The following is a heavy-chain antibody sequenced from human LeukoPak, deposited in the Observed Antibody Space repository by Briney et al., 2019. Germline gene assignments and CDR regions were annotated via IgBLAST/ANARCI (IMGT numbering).Heavy chain of an antibody. J-gene: IGHJ4*02. V-gene: IGHV1-46*01. Sequence: ASVKVSCKASGYTFTSYYMHWVRQAPGQGLEWMGIINPSGGSTSYAQKFQGRVTMTRDMTTSTVYMELSSLRSEDTAVYYCARDRGRVLDYWGQGTLVTVFS. D-gene: IGHD3-10*01. CDR2: INPSGGST. CDR3: ARDRGRVLDY. CDR1: GYTFTSYY.